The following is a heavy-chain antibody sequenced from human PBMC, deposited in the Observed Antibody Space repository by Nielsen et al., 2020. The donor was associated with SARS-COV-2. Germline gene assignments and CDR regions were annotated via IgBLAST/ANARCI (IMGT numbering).Heavy chain of an antibody. D-gene: IGHD6-13*01. J-gene: IGHJ4*02. CDR2: ISGSGGST. CDR3: AKSPYSSSWYASIDY. Sequence: GGSLRLSCAASGFSFSGSAIHWVRQAPGKGLEWVSAISGSGGSTYYADSVKGRFTISRDNSKNTLYLQMNSLRAEDTAVYYCAKSPYSSSWYASIDYWGQGTLVTVSS. V-gene: IGHV3-23*01. CDR1: GFSFSGSA.